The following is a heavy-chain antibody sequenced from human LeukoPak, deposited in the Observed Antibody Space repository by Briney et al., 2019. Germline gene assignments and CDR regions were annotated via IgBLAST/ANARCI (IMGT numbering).Heavy chain of an antibody. D-gene: IGHD6-13*01. CDR2: ISAYNGNT. J-gene: IGHJ4*02. Sequence: SSVKVSCKASGYTFTSYGSSWVRQAPGQRLEWMGWISAYNGNTNYPQKLQGRVTMTTDTPTSTAYMELRSLRSDDTAVYYSARDPWAADGGHYWGQGTLVTVSS. CDR3: ARDPWAADGGHY. V-gene: IGHV1-18*01. CDR1: GYTFTSYG.